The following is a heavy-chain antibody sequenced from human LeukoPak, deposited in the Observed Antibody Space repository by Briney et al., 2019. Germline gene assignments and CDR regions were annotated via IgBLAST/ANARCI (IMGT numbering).Heavy chain of an antibody. CDR1: GFTVTSDY. D-gene: IGHD6-19*01. CDR3: ARGGSGWYLYDN. Sequence: PGGSLRLSCAASGFTVTSDYMNWVRQAPGKGLVWVSVIYTSGNTYYADSVKGRFTISRDISKNTLYLQMNSLRADDTAVYYCARGGSGWYLYDNWGQGTLVTVSS. CDR2: IYTSGNT. J-gene: IGHJ4*02. V-gene: IGHV3-66*01.